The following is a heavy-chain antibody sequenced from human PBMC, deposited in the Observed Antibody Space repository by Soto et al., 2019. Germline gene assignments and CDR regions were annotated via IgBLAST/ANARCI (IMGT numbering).Heavy chain of an antibody. J-gene: IGHJ6*02. Sequence: PGGSLRLSCAASGFTFSSYEMNWVRQAPGKGLEWVSYISSSGSTIYYADSVKGRFTISRDNAKNSLYLQMNSLRAEDTAVYYCARDQVRGVIIGYYYGMDVWGQGTTVTVSS. D-gene: IGHD3-10*01. V-gene: IGHV3-48*03. CDR1: GFTFSSYE. CDR2: ISSSGSTI. CDR3: ARDQVRGVIIGYYYGMDV.